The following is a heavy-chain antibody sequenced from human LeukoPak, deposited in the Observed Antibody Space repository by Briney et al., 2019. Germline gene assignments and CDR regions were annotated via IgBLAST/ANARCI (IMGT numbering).Heavy chain of an antibody. Sequence: PGGSLRLSCAASGFTFSSYSMRWVRQAPGKGLEWVANIKQDGSEKYYVDSVKGRFTISRDNAKNSLYLQMNSLRAEDAAVYYCARDSEGLLRGAYFDYWGQETLVTVSS. CDR2: IKQDGSEK. V-gene: IGHV3-7*01. D-gene: IGHD3-3*01. CDR1: GFTFSSYS. J-gene: IGHJ4*02. CDR3: ARDSEGLLRGAYFDY.